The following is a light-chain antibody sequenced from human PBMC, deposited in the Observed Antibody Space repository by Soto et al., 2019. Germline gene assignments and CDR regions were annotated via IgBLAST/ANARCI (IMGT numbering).Light chain of an antibody. CDR1: QTISDNY. Sequence: EIVLTQSPGTLSLSPGDRATLSCRASQTISDNYLAWYHQKPGQPPRLLIYGASTRAADIPDRFSGSGSGSDFTLTISRLEPEDFAVYFCHQYVTASPGTFGQGTRVDI. CDR3: HQYVTASPGT. J-gene: IGKJ1*01. V-gene: IGKV3-20*01. CDR2: GAS.